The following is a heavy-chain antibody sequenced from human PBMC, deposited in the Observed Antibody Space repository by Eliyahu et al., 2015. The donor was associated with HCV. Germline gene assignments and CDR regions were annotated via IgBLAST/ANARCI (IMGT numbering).Heavy chain of an antibody. CDR3: ASGGGGIAVAGTGGWFDP. D-gene: IGHD6-19*01. V-gene: IGHV4-59*01. CDR2: XHSXGST. J-gene: IGHJ5*02. CDR1: GGSITTYX. Sequence: QVQLQESGPGLVKPSETLSLTCTVPGGSITTYXWSWIRQPPGKGLEWIGYXHSXGSTNYNPSLKSRVTISVDTSKNQFSLNLTSVTAADTAVYYCASGGGGIAVAGTGGWFDPWGQGTLVTVSS.